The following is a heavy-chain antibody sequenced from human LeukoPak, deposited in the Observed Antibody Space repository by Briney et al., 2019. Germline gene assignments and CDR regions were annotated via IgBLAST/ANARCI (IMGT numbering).Heavy chain of an antibody. J-gene: IGHJ4*02. Sequence: GGSLRLSCAASGFTFSSYGMHWVRQAPGKGLEWVAVISYDGSNKYYADSVKGRFTISRDNSKNTLYLQMNSLRAEDTAVYYCAKDLCTSCYLFDYWGQGTLVTVSS. D-gene: IGHD2-2*01. CDR3: AKDLCTSCYLFDY. V-gene: IGHV3-30*18. CDR1: GFTFSSYG. CDR2: ISYDGSNK.